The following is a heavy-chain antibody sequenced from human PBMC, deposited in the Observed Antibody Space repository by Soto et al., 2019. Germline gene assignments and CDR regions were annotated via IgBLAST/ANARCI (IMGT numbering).Heavy chain of an antibody. CDR1: GFTFSSYE. CDR3: ARAPHYYDSSGYFDY. J-gene: IGHJ4*02. D-gene: IGHD3-22*01. Sequence: SLRLSCAASGFTFSSYEMNWVRQAPGKVLEWVSYISSSGTTIYYADSVKGRFTISRDNANNSLYLQMNSLRAEDTAVYYCARAPHYYDSSGYFDYWGQGRMVTVYS. V-gene: IGHV3-48*03. CDR2: ISSSGTTI.